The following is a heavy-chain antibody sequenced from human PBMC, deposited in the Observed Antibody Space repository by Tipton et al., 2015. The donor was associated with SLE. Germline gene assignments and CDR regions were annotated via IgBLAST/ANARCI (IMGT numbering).Heavy chain of an antibody. D-gene: IGHD3-3*01. CDR2: TYHSGST. CDR1: GYSISSGYY. J-gene: IGHJ4*02. Sequence: TLSLTCTVSGYSISSGYYWGWIRQPPGKGLEWIGSTYHSGSTYYNPSLKSRVTMSVDTSKNQFSLKLSSVTAADTAVYYCARLPVTIFGVVRIPGHFDYWGQGTLVTVSS. CDR3: ARLPVTIFGVVRIPGHFDY. V-gene: IGHV4-38-2*02.